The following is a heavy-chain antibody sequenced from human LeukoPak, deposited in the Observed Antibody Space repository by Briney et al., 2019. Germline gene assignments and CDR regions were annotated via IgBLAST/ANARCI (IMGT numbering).Heavy chain of an antibody. CDR2: IYGGGST. D-gene: IGHD6-19*01. Sequence: GGSLRLSCAASGFTVSSNFMSWVRQAPGKGLEWVSVIYGGGSTYYSDSVKGRFTISRDTSKNTVYLQINSLRAEDTAVYCCASWAGGWYGEDSWGQGTLVTVSS. J-gene: IGHJ4*02. CDR3: ASWAGGWYGEDS. V-gene: IGHV3-53*01. CDR1: GFTVSSNF.